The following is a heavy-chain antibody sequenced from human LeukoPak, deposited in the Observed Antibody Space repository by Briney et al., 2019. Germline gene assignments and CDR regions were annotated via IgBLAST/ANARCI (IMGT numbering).Heavy chain of an antibody. CDR2: ISAIDNTI. CDR3: ARESSGYSYGYGYYYYYMDV. Sequence: GGSLRLSCAASGFNFSTYEMNWVRQAPGKGLEWISYISAIDNTIYYADSVMGRFTVSSDNSKNTLYLQMNSLRAEDTAVYYCARESSGYSYGYGYYYYYMDVWGKGTTVTISS. J-gene: IGHJ6*03. V-gene: IGHV3-48*03. CDR1: GFNFSTYE. D-gene: IGHD5-18*01.